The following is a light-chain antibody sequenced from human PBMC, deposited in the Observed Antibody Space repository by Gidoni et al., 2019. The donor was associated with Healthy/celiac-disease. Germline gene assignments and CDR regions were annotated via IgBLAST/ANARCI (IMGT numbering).Light chain of an antibody. CDR3: AAWDDSLNGVV. Sequence: QSVLTQPPSASGTPGQRVTISCSGRSSNIGSNTVNWYQQLPGTAPKLLIYSHNQRPSGVPDRFSGSKSGTSASLAISGLQSEDEADYYCAAWDDSLNGVVFGGGTKLTVL. CDR2: SHN. CDR1: SSNIGSNT. V-gene: IGLV1-44*01. J-gene: IGLJ2*01.